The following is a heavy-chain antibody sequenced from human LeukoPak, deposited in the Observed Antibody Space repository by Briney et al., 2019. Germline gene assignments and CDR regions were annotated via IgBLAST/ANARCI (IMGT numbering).Heavy chain of an antibody. CDR1: GGTFSSYT. J-gene: IGHJ4*02. Sequence: SVKVSCKASGGTFSSYTISWVRQAPGQGLEWMGRIIPIFGTANYAQKFQGRVTITTDESTSTAYMELSSLRSEDTAVYYCARWGGYYYDSSGYFDYWGQGTLVTVSS. D-gene: IGHD3-22*01. V-gene: IGHV1-69*05. CDR3: ARWGGYYYDSSGYFDY. CDR2: IIPIFGTA.